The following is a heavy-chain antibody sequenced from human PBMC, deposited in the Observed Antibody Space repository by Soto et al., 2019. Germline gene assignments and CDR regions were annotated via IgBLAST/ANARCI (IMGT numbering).Heavy chain of an antibody. CDR2: IRSKDLGGTE. CDR1: GFTFSDYE. V-gene: IGHV3-49*03. J-gene: IGHJ6*02. CDR3: ARHARVGEYLTLKYYAVDV. Sequence: GGSLRLSCTASGFTFSDYEMNWFRQAPGKGLEWVGFIRSKDLGGTEHYAASVRGRFTISRDDAKSVAYLQMDSLKTEDTGVYYCARHARVGEYLTLKYYAVDVWGQGNTVTVSS. D-gene: IGHD3-10*01.